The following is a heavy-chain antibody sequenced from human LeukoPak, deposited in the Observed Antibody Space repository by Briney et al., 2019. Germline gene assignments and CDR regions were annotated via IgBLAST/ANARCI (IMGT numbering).Heavy chain of an antibody. CDR3: ARDQETTAYYYYGMDV. D-gene: IGHD1-1*01. Sequence: GGSLRLSCAASGFTFSSYVMNWVRQAPGKGLEWVSYISSSGSTIYYADSVKGRFTISRDNAKNSLYLQMNSLRAEDTAVYYCARDQETTAYYYYGMDVWGQGTTVTVSS. CDR1: GFTFSSYV. J-gene: IGHJ6*02. V-gene: IGHV3-48*03. CDR2: ISSSGSTI.